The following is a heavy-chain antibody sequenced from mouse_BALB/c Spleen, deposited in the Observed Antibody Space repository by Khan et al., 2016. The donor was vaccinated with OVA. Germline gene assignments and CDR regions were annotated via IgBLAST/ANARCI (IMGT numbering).Heavy chain of an antibody. CDR1: GYTFTTYT. V-gene: IGHV1-4*01. J-gene: IGHJ3*01. D-gene: IGHD2-14*01. CDR3: AREGAYYRSDGWFSY. Sequence: VQLQQSGAELARPGASVKMSCKASGYTFTTYTMHWVKQRPGQGLEWIGYINPSNGYTTYNQKFKDKSTLTADKSSSTAYMHLHSLTSDYSAVYYCAREGAYYRSDGWFSYWGQGTLVTVSA. CDR2: INPSNGYT.